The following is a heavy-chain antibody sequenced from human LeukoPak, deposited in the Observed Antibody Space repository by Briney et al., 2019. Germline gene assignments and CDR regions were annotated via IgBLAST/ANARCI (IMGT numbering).Heavy chain of an antibody. D-gene: IGHD3-10*01. J-gene: IGHJ4*02. V-gene: IGHV3-13*05. CDR1: GFTFSSYD. CDR3: ARGRQGNYFDY. CDR2: IGTAGDP. Sequence: GGSLRLSCAASGFTFSSYDMHWVRRPTGKGLEWVSTIGTAGDPYYPDSVKGRFTISRENAKNSLYLQMDSLRDEDTAVYYCARGRQGNYFDYWGQGTLVTVSS.